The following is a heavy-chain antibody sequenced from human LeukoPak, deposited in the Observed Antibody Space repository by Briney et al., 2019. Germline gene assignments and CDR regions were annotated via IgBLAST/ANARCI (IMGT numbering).Heavy chain of an antibody. CDR2: ISYDGSNK. J-gene: IGHJ6*02. D-gene: IGHD6-19*01. CDR3: AKDLGAVAGSGLYGMDV. CDR1: GFTFSSYV. V-gene: IGHV3-30*18. Sequence: GGSLRLSCAASGFTFSSYVMHWVCQALGKGLEWVAVISYDGSNKYYVDSVKGRFTISRDNSKNTLYLQINSLRAEDTAMYYCAKDLGAVAGSGLYGMDVRGQGTTVTVSS.